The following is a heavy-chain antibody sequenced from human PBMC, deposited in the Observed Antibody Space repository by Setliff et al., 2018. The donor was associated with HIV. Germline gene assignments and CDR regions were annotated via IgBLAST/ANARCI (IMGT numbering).Heavy chain of an antibody. CDR2: INPKTGDT. CDR1: GYTFNDYY. CDR3: AIKRVGFDGIDV. J-gene: IGHJ6*02. Sequence: ASVKVSCKTSGYTFNDYYIQWVRQTPGQGLEWMGWINPKTGDTSYAQKFHGWVTLTRDTSITTAYLEVRSDDTAVYYCAIKRVGFDGIDVWGQGTTVTVSS. D-gene: IGHD1-26*01. V-gene: IGHV1-2*04.